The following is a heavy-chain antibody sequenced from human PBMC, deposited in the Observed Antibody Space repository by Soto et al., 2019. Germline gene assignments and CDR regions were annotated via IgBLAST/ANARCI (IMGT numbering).Heavy chain of an antibody. CDR2: IIPILGIA. J-gene: IGHJ6*03. V-gene: IGHV1-69*02. Sequence: ASVKVSCKASGGTFSSYTISWVRQAPGQGLEWMGRIIPILGIANYAQKFQGRVTITADKSTSTAYMELSSLRSEDTAVYYCARGQGDDYIWGSYRPPYYYYMDVWGKGTTVTVSS. CDR3: ARGQGDDYIWGSYRPPYYYYMDV. D-gene: IGHD3-16*02. CDR1: GGTFSSYT.